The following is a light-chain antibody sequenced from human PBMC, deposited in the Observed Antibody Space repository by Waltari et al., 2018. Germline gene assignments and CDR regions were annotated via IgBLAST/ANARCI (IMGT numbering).Light chain of an antibody. J-gene: IGLJ2*01. CDR2: EDR. CDR1: KLGDKY. Sequence: SYELTQPPSVSVSPGQTARITCSGDKLGDKYVCWYQQKPGQSPVLVIYEDRKRPSGIPGRFSGSNSGNTATLTISGTQAMDEADYYCQAWDNNRVVLGGGTKLTV. CDR3: QAWDNNRVV. V-gene: IGLV3-1*01.